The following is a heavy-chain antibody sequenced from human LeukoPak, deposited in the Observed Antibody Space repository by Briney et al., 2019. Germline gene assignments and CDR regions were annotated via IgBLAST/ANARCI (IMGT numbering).Heavy chain of an antibody. V-gene: IGHV3-23*01. CDR3: AKESAAAGYFDY. Sequence: GGSLRLPCAASEFTFSSSAMSWVRQAPGKGLEWVSVISKSGDFTYYADSVKGRFAISRDSSKNTLNLQMNSLRAEDTAVYYCAKESAAAGYFDYWGLGTLVTVSS. J-gene: IGHJ4*01. D-gene: IGHD6-13*01. CDR1: EFTFSSSA. CDR2: ISKSGDFT.